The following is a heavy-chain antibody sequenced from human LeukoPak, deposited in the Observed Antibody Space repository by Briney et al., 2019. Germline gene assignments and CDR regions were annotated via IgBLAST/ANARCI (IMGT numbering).Heavy chain of an antibody. CDR3: ARVATMVRVPLDALDI. Sequence: GGSLRLSCAISGFTFSARVLTWVRQAPGKGLEWVSYISRSGSTRYYADSVKGRFTISRDNAKNSLYLQMNSLRAEDTAVYYCARVATMVRVPLDALDIWGQGTMVSVSS. CDR1: GFTFSARV. J-gene: IGHJ3*02. CDR2: ISRSGSTR. D-gene: IGHD3-10*01. V-gene: IGHV3-48*03.